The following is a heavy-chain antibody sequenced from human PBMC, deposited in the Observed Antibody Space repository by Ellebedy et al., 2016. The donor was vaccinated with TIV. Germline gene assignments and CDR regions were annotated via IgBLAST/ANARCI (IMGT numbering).Heavy chain of an antibody. V-gene: IGHV3-30*04. Sequence: GESLKISXAGSGFTFNLHDMFWVRQLPGKGLEWVAVASFDGSYKYYADSVRGRFTISRDNARNTVYLQVDSLRTEDTAVYYCARDPYGSGSYFLDSWGQGTLVTVSS. D-gene: IGHD3-10*01. J-gene: IGHJ4*02. CDR2: ASFDGSYK. CDR1: GFTFNLHD. CDR3: ARDPYGSGSYFLDS.